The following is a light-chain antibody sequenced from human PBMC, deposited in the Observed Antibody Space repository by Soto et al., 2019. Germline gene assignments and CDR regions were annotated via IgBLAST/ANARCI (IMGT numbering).Light chain of an antibody. CDR1: QGISNW. CDR2: SAY. J-gene: IGKJ4*01. V-gene: IGKV1-12*01. CDR3: RQTNTFLPRT. Sequence: DIQMTQSPSSVSASVGDRVTITCRASQGISNWLAWYQQQPGKAPKLLISSAYTLQSGVPSRFSGGGSGTHFTLIISSLQPEDFATYYCRQTNTFLPRTFGGGTKV.